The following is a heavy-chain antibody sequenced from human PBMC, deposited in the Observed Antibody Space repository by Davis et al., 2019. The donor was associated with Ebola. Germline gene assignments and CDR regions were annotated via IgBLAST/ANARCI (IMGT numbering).Heavy chain of an antibody. D-gene: IGHD6-19*01. J-gene: IGHJ5*02. CDR2: INAGNGNT. Sequence: ASVKVSCKASGYTFTSYAMHWVRQAPGQRLEWMGWINAGNGNTKYSQKFQGRVTITRDTSASTAYMELSSLRSEDTAVYYCARESSGWSFTLHNWFDPWGQGTLVTVSS. CDR1: GYTFTSYA. V-gene: IGHV1-3*01. CDR3: ARESSGWSFTLHNWFDP.